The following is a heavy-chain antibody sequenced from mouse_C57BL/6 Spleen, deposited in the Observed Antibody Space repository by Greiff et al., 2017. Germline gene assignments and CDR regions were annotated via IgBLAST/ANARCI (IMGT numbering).Heavy chain of an antibody. CDR3: EGITTGMGFAY. CDR1: GYTFTSYT. Sequence: VQLQESGAELARPGASVKMSCKASGYTFTSYTMHWVKQRPGQGLEWIGYINPSSGYTKYNQKFKDKATLTADKSSSTSYMQLSSLTSEDSAVYYCEGITTGMGFAYWGQGTLVTVSA. D-gene: IGHD2-4*01. CDR2: INPSSGYT. J-gene: IGHJ3*01. V-gene: IGHV1-4*01.